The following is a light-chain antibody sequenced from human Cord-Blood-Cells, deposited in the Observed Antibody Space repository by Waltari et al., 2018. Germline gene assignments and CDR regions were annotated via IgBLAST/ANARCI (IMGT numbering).Light chain of an antibody. J-gene: IGLJ1*01. CDR1: RSYVGGYNY. V-gene: IGLV2-11*01. CDR3: CSYAGSYTYV. CDR2: DGS. Sequence: QSALTQPRPVSGSPGQSVTISCTGTRSYVGGYNYVSWYQQHPGKAPKLMIYDGSKRPSGVPDRFSGSKSGNTASLTISGLQAEDEADYYCCSYAGSYTYVFGTGTKVTVL.